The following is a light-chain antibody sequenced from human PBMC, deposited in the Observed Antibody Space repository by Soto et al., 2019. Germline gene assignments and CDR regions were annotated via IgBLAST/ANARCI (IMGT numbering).Light chain of an antibody. V-gene: IGLV2-14*01. CDR1: SSDVGGYNY. CDR3: SSYTSSSTSVV. J-gene: IGLJ2*01. CDR2: DVS. Sequence: QSALTQPASVSGCPGQSITISCTGTSSDVGGYNYVSWYQQHPGKAPKLMIYDVSHRPSGVSNRFAGSKSGNTASLAMSGLQAEDEADYYCSSYTSSSTSVVFGGGTKLTVL.